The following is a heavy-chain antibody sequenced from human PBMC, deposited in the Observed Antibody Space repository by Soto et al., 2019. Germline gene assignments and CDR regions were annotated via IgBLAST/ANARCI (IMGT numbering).Heavy chain of an antibody. V-gene: IGHV1-46*01. CDR3: ARGGNYDSSGYYGPGYFDY. D-gene: IGHD3-22*01. CDR1: GGTFSSYT. J-gene: IGHJ4*03. Sequence: ASVKVSCKASGGTFSSYTISWVRQAPGQGLEWMGIINPSGGSTSYAQKFQGRVTMTRDTSTSTVYMELSSLRSEDTAVYYCARGGNYDSSGYYGPGYFDYWGQGTLVTVSS. CDR2: INPSGGST.